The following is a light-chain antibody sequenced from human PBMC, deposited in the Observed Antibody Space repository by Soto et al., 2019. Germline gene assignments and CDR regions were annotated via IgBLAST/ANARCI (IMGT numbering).Light chain of an antibody. CDR1: QGINNL. J-gene: IGKJ3*01. CDR3: LPHHAFPFS. CDR2: AAF. V-gene: IGKV1-17*01. Sequence: DIQMTQSPSSLSASVGDRVTITCRASQGINNLLGWYQQRPGKAPKRLIYAAFNLEGGVPSRFSGSGSGTEFTLTLSSLQPEDFATYYCLPHHAFPFSFGPGTTVDVK.